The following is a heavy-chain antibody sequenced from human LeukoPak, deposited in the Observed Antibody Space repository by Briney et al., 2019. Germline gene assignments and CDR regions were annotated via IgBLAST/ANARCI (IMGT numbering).Heavy chain of an antibody. CDR3: ARDSYDILTGYQDWFDP. D-gene: IGHD3-9*01. J-gene: IGHJ5*02. CDR2: ISAYNGNT. V-gene: IGHV1-18*04. CDR1: GYTFTSYG. Sequence: APVKVSCKASGYTFTSYGISWVRQAPGQGLEWMGWISAYNGNTNYAQKLQGRVTMTTDTSTSTAYMELRSLRSDDTAVYYCARDSYDILTGYQDWFDPWGQGTLVTVSS.